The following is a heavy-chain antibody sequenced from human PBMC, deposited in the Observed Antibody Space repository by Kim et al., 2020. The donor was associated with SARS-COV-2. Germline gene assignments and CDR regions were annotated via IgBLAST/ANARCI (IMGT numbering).Heavy chain of an antibody. D-gene: IGHD2-15*01. Sequence: VRFTISRDNSKNTLYLQMNSLRAEDTAVYYCAKEDIVVVVAASPYYGMDVWGQGTTVTVSS. CDR3: AKEDIVVVVAASPYYGMDV. V-gene: IGHV3-23*01. J-gene: IGHJ6*02.